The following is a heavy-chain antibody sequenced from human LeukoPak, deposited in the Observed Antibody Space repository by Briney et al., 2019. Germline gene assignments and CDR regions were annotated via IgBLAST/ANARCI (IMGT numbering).Heavy chain of an antibody. V-gene: IGHV4-39*02. CDR3: ARLYYDFWSGPAYNWFDP. Sequence: PSDTLSLTCTVSGDSISSSSYYCGWVRQPPGEGLEWIVSIYYSGSTYYNPSLKIRVTISVDTSKNHFYLKLSSVTGADTAVYYCARLYYDFWSGPAYNWFDPWGQGNLVTVSS. J-gene: IGHJ5*02. CDR2: IYYSGST. D-gene: IGHD3-3*01. CDR1: GDSISSSSYY.